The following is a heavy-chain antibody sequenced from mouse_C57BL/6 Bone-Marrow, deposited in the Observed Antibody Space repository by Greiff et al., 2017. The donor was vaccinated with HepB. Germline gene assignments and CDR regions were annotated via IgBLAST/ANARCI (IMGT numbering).Heavy chain of an antibody. V-gene: IGHV5-17*01. CDR2: ISSGSSTI. J-gene: IGHJ3*01. Sequence: EVQRVESGGGLVKPGGSLKLSCAASGFTFSDYGMHWVRQAPEKGLEWVAYISSGSSTIYYADTVKGRFTISRDNAKNTLFLQMTSLRSEDTAMYYCARNNYGSSAWFAYWGQGTLVTVSA. CDR1: GFTFSDYG. D-gene: IGHD1-1*01. CDR3: ARNNYGSSAWFAY.